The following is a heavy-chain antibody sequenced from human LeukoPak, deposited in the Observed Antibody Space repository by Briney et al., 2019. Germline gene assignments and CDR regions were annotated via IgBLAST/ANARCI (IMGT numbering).Heavy chain of an antibody. Sequence: ASVKVSWKASGYTFASYGITWVRQAPGQGLEWMGWISGHSGNTNYVQNLQGRVTMTTDTSTSTAYMELRSLRSDDTAVYYCVRGSADTPMAPIFYWGQGTLVSVSS. CDR1: GYTFASYG. CDR2: ISGHSGNT. J-gene: IGHJ4*02. D-gene: IGHD5-18*01. V-gene: IGHV1-18*01. CDR3: VRGSADTPMAPIFY.